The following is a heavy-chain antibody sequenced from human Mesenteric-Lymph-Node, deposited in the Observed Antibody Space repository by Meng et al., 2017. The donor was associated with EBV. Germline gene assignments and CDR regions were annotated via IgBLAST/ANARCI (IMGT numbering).Heavy chain of an antibody. Sequence: QVQLQEWGAGPLKPSGTLSLTCAVYGGSFSDYYWTWIRQPPGKGLEWIGEVNHAGTTIYNPSLESRVTISVDTSKNQFSLKLTSVTAADTAVYFCAALGSFASSIDPWGQGTLVTVSS. CDR3: AALGSFASSIDP. CDR1: GGSFSDYY. J-gene: IGHJ5*02. D-gene: IGHD3-16*01. V-gene: IGHV4-34*01. CDR2: VNHAGTT.